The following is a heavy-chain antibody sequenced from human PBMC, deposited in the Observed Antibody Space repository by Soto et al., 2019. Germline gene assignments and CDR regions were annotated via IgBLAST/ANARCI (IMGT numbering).Heavy chain of an antibody. CDR3: ARSSSSARCLDY. V-gene: IGHV4-4*02. D-gene: IGHD2-2*01. CDR1: GVSITGTNW. J-gene: IGHJ4*02. CDR2: TSPDGRT. Sequence: QVQLQESGPGLVRPSGTLSLNCAVSGVSITGTNWWSWVRQAPGKGLEWVGETSPDGRTNYNPSLKSRVTVSIDTSRNQFSLKLTSMTAADTAVYYCARSSSSARCLDYWGQGTLVTVSS.